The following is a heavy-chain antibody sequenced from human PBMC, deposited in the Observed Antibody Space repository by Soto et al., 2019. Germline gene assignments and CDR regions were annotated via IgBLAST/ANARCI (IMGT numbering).Heavy chain of an antibody. J-gene: IGHJ4*02. CDR1: GGSVSSGNY. Sequence: QVQLQESGPGLVKPSGTLSLTCAVSGGSVSSGNYWSWVRQSPDQGLEWIGQISQNGNTLYNPSLKNRVSISIDKSENQFSLNLNSATAADTAVYYCARHGNGWYQDYWGQGTLVTVSS. CDR3: ARHGNGWYQDY. D-gene: IGHD6-19*01. V-gene: IGHV4-4*02. CDR2: ISQNGNT.